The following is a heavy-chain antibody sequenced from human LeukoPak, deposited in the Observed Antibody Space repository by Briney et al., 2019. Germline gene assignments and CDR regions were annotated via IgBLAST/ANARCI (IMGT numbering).Heavy chain of an antibody. J-gene: IGHJ4*02. CDR1: GFDFSSNW. CDR2: IKDDGIST. D-gene: IGHD3-3*01. Sequence: GGSLRLSCAVSGFDFSSNWMHWVRHAPGQGLVWVSRIKDDGISTNYADSVKGRFTISRDIAKNTLYLQMNSLRAEDTGVYYCAKDHYWSIDYWGRGTLVTVSS. V-gene: IGHV3-74*01. CDR3: AKDHYWSIDY.